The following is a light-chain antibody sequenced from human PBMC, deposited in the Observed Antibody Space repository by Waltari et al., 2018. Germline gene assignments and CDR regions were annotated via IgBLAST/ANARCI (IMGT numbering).Light chain of an antibody. J-gene: IGKJ1*01. CDR3: QKYGRLPAT. Sequence: PGTLSLSPGERATLSCRASQSVSRTLAWYQQKPGQAPRLLIYDASIRATGIPDRFSGSGSGTDFSLTISRLEPEDFAVYYCQKYGRLPATFGQGTKVEIK. CDR2: DAS. CDR1: QSVSRT. V-gene: IGKV3-20*01.